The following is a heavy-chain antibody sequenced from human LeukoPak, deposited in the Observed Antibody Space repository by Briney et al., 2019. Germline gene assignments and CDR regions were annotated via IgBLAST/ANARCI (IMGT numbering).Heavy chain of an antibody. V-gene: IGHV1-69*06. D-gene: IGHD3-16*02. CDR2: IIPIFGTA. J-gene: IGHJ4*02. CDR1: GGTFSSYA. Sequence: SVKVSCKASGGTFSSYAISWVRQAPGQGLEWMGGIIPIFGTANYAQKFQGRVTITADKSTSTAYMELSSLRSEDTAVYYCARDSQWGSYRYTYYFDYWGQGTLVTVSS. CDR3: ARDSQWGSYRYTYYFDY.